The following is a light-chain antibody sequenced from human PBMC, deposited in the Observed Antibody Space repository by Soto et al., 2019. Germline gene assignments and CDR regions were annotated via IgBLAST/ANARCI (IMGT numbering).Light chain of an antibody. CDR2: EVS. CDR3: SSYTSSSTRV. Sequence: SALTQPASVSGSPGQSITISCTGNSRDVGGYNYVSWYQQHPGKAPQLMIYEVSNRPSGVSNRFSGSKSGNTASLTISVLQAEDEADYYCSSYTSSSTRVFGGGTKLAVL. CDR1: SRDVGGYNY. V-gene: IGLV2-14*01. J-gene: IGLJ3*02.